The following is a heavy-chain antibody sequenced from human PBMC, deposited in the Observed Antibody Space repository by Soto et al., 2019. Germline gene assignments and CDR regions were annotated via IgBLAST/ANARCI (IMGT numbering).Heavy chain of an antibody. Sequence: QLQLQESGPGLVKPSETLSLTCTVSGGSISSSSYYWGWIRQPPGKGLEWIGSIYYSGSTYYNPSLKSRVTISVDTSKNQFSLKLSSVTAADTAVYYCARSLFMITFGGVIVTVQRPFDYWGQGTLVTVSS. J-gene: IGHJ4*02. CDR3: ARSLFMITFGGVIVTVQRPFDY. V-gene: IGHV4-39*01. CDR1: GGSISSSSYY. D-gene: IGHD3-16*02. CDR2: IYYSGST.